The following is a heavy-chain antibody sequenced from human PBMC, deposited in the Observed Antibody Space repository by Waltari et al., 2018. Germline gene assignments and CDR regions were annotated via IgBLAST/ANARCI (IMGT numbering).Heavy chain of an antibody. CDR2: MSYLGAT. D-gene: IGHD5-12*01. V-gene: IGHV4-39*01. J-gene: IGHJ3*01. CDR1: GGPITNTKHS. CDR3: ATYIGASVGTAAFDV. Sequence: QLQLQESGPGLVKPAETLSPTCSVSGGPITNTKHSWGWIRQPPGQGLEWIGTMSYLGATYSSPSLKSRVTISRDTSTNQLSLKLGSVTAADTAMYYCATYIGASVGTAAFDVWGQGTMVTVSS.